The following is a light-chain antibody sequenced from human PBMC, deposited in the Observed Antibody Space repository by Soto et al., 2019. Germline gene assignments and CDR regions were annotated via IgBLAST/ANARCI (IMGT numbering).Light chain of an antibody. J-gene: IGLJ2*01. CDR1: NSNIGSNT. CDR3: ASWDDSLNGVV. Sequence: QSVLTQPPSASGTPGQRVTISCSGSNSNIGSNTVNWYQQLPGTAPKLLIYDNNKRPSGVPGRFSDSKSGASASLAISGFQSEDEADYYCASWDDSLNGVVFGGGTKLTVL. V-gene: IGLV1-44*01. CDR2: DNN.